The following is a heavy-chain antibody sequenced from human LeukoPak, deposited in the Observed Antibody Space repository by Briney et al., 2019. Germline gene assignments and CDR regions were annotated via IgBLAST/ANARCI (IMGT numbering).Heavy chain of an antibody. D-gene: IGHD2-2*01. J-gene: IGHJ4*02. CDR1: GFTVSSNY. Sequence: PGGSLRLSCAASGFTVSSNYMSWVRQAPGKGLEWVSVIYSGGSTYYADSVKGRFTISRDNSKNTLYLQMNSLRAEDTAVYYCAKGRLRYCSSTSCSSFDYWGQGTLVTVSS. V-gene: IGHV3-66*01. CDR3: AKGRLRYCSSTSCSSFDY. CDR2: IYSGGST.